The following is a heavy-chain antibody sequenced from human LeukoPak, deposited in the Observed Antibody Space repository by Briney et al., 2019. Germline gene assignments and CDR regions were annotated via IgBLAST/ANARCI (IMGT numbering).Heavy chain of an antibody. CDR2: LSYDGRKT. Sequence: GGSLRLSCAVFGLTYSDAWMSWVRQAPGKGLEWVAILSYDGRKTYYADSVKGRFTMSRDNSKNTVFLQMNSLRPEDTAVYYCAKDVGGGYTFYYFDHWGQGTLVTVSS. CDR1: GLTYSDAW. J-gene: IGHJ4*02. V-gene: IGHV3-30*18. D-gene: IGHD3-22*01. CDR3: AKDVGGGYTFYYFDH.